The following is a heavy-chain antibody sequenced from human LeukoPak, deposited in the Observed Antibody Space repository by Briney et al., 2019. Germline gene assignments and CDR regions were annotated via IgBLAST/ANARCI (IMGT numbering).Heavy chain of an antibody. CDR1: GFTFSSYA. V-gene: IGHV3-23*01. Sequence: GGSLRLSCAASGFTFSSYAMSWVRQAPGKGLEWVSAISGSGGSTYYADSVKGRFTISRDNSKNTLYLQMNSLRAEDTAVYYCARDLNPHCSSTSCYLLGTYYYYYGMDVWGQGTTVTVSS. J-gene: IGHJ6*02. D-gene: IGHD2-2*01. CDR2: ISGSGGST. CDR3: ARDLNPHCSSTSCYLLGTYYYYYGMDV.